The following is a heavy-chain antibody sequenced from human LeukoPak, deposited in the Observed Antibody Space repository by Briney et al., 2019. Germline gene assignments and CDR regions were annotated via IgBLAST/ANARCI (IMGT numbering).Heavy chain of an antibody. D-gene: IGHD3-10*01. CDR3: ARAPPLLWFGELNRAFDI. Sequence: ASEKVSCKASGGTFSRYAINWVRQATGQGLEWMGWMNPNSGNTGYAQKFQGRVTMTRNTSISTAYMELSSLRSEDTAVYYCARAPPLLWFGELNRAFDIWGQGTMVTVSS. V-gene: IGHV1-8*01. CDR2: MNPNSGNT. J-gene: IGHJ3*02. CDR1: GGTFSRYA.